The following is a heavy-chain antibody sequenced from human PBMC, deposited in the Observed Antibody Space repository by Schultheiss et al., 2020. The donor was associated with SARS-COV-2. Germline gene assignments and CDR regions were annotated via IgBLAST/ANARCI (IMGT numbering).Heavy chain of an antibody. D-gene: IGHD1-26*01. CDR1: GGSISSYY. Sequence: SETLSLTCTVSGGSISSYYWGWIRQPPGKGLEWIGSIYHSGSTYYNPSLKSRVTISVDTSKNQFSLKLSSVTAADTAVYYCARGRIVGARYDYWGQGTLVTVSS. V-gene: IGHV4-39*01. J-gene: IGHJ4*02. CDR2: IYHSGST. CDR3: ARGRIVGARYDY.